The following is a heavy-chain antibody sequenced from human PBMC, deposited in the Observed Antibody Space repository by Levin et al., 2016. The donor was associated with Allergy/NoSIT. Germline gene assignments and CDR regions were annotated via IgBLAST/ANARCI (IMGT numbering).Heavy chain of an antibody. Sequence: WIRQPPGKGLEWIGSIYYSGSTYYNPSLKSRVTISVDTSKNQFSLKLSSVTAADTAVYYCARRWSSSSGWTKYNWYFDLWGRGTLVTVSS. CDR3: ARRWSSSSGWTKYNWYFDL. CDR2: IYYSGST. D-gene: IGHD6-19*01. J-gene: IGHJ2*01. V-gene: IGHV4-39*01.